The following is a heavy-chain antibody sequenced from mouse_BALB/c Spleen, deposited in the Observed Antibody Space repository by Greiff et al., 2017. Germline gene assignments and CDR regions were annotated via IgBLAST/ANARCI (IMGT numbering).Heavy chain of an antibody. Sequence: DVQLQESGGDLVKPGGSLKLSCAASGFTFSSYGMSWVRQTPDKRLEWVATISSGGSYTYYPDSVKGRFTISRDNAKNTLYLQMSSLKSEDTAMYYCARQRGYYNYAMDYWGQGTSVTVSS. D-gene: IGHD2-12*01. J-gene: IGHJ4*01. CDR3: ARQRGYYNYAMDY. CDR2: ISSGGSYT. CDR1: GFTFSSYG. V-gene: IGHV5-6*01.